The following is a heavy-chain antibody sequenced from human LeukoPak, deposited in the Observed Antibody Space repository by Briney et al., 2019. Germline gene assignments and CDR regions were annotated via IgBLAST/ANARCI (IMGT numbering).Heavy chain of an antibody. Sequence: PSETLSLTCTVSGGSISSSSYYWGWIRQPPGKGLEWIGSIYHSGSTYYNPSLKSRVTISVDTSKNQFSLKLSSVTAADTAVYYCARLQMATITPYFDYWGQGTLVTVSS. D-gene: IGHD5-24*01. V-gene: IGHV4-39*07. CDR3: ARLQMATITPYFDY. CDR1: GGSISSSSYY. J-gene: IGHJ4*02. CDR2: IYHSGST.